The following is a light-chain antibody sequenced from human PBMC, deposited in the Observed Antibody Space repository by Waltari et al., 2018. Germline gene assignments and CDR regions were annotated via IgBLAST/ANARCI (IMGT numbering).Light chain of an antibody. Sequence: SYVVTQPPSVSVAPGQTARISCGGTEFGSKPVPWYQQKPGQAPVLVVFDDRFRPSGIPGRFSGSNSGNTATLTINRVEAGDEADYYCQVWDSRSDHVVFGGGTKLTLL. CDR3: QVWDSRSDHVV. J-gene: IGLJ3*02. CDR2: DDR. CDR1: EFGSKP. V-gene: IGLV3-21*02.